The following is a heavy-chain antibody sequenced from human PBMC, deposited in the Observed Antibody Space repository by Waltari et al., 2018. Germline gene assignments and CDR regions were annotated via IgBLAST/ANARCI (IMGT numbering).Heavy chain of an antibody. Sequence: QVQLQESGPGLVKPSETLSLTCAVSDHSISGYYWGWIRQPPGTGLEWIGYIHGNGGCNDLDSSLKRRVTLSVDTSKIQFSLKLRSVAAADTAGYYCAKRAEGSWNVLLWGQGVLFTVSS. J-gene: IGHJ4*02. CDR3: AKRAEGSWNVLL. D-gene: IGHD1-1*01. CDR2: IHGNGGCN. V-gene: IGHV4-38-2*01. CDR1: DHSISGYY.